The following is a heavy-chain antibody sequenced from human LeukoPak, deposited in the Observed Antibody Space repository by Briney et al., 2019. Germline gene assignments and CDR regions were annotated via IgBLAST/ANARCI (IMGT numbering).Heavy chain of an antibody. V-gene: IGHV3-30-3*01. Sequence: PGRSLRLSCAASGFTFSSYAMHWVRQAPGKGLEWVAVISYDGSNKYYADSVKGRFTISRDNSKNTLYLQMNSLRAEDTAVYYCARDIAMPGGFGELEGYSDYWGQGTLVTVSS. CDR2: ISYDGSNK. CDR1: GFTFSSYA. CDR3: ARDIAMPGGFGELEGYSDY. D-gene: IGHD3-10*01. J-gene: IGHJ4*02.